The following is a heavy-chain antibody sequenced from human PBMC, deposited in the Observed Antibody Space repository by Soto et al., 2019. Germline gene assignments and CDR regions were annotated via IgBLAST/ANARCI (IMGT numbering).Heavy chain of an antibody. J-gene: IGHJ6*02. Sequence: GSLRLSCAASGFTFSGSAMHWVRQASGKGLEWVGRIRSKANSYATAYAASVKGRFTISRDDSKNTAYLQMNSLKTEDTAVYYCTGSGIAAAGLYYYYYYGMDVWGQGTTVTVSS. CDR1: GFTFSGSA. D-gene: IGHD6-13*01. V-gene: IGHV3-73*01. CDR2: IRSKANSYAT. CDR3: TGSGIAAAGLYYYYYYGMDV.